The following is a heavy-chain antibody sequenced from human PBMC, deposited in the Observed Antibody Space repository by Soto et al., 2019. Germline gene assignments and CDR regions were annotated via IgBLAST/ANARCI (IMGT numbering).Heavy chain of an antibody. J-gene: IGHJ3*02. CDR3: ARHRAGGQRNAFDI. Sequence: QVQLQESGPGLVKPSETLSLTCTVSGGSISSYYWSWIRQPPGKGLEWIGYIHYSGSTDYNTSLKSRVTISVHTSKNQFSLNLSSVTAADTALYYCARHRAGGQRNAFDIWGQGTMVTVSS. CDR1: GGSISSYY. CDR2: IHYSGST. V-gene: IGHV4-59*08. D-gene: IGHD2-15*01.